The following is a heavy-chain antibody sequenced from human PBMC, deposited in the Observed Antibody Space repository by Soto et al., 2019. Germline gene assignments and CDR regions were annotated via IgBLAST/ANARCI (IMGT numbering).Heavy chain of an antibody. V-gene: IGHV3-30*04. D-gene: IGHD3-22*01. J-gene: IGHJ6*02. CDR1: KFTFRTYV. Sequence: QVQLVESGGGVVQPGRSQRLSCAASKFTFRTYVMHWVRQAPGTGLEWVALISLDGSNKYYADAVKGRFTISRDNSKNTMYLQMNSLRPEDTAVYYCAREMIPMIMGGMSAMDVWGQGTTVTVSS. CDR2: ISLDGSNK. CDR3: AREMIPMIMGGMSAMDV.